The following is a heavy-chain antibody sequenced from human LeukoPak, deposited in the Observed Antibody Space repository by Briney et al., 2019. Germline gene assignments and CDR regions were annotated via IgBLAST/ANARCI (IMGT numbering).Heavy chain of an antibody. J-gene: IGHJ6*02. Sequence: GGSLKISCKGSGCSFTSYWIGRGRTRPGKGVEWMGMIYPGDSDTRYSPSFQGQVTISADKSISTAYLQWSSLKASDTAMYYCARRGVVVAYGMDVWGQGTTVTVSS. D-gene: IGHD2-15*01. CDR2: IYPGDSDT. V-gene: IGHV5-51*01. CDR3: ARRGVVVAYGMDV. CDR1: GCSFTSYW.